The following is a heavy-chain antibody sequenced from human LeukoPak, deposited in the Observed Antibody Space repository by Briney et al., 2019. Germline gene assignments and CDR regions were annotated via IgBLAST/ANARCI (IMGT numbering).Heavy chain of an antibody. CDR3: AALNLDYGGNTFYFYMDV. CDR1: GFTLSSYA. V-gene: IGHV3-23*01. CDR2: ISGSGGST. D-gene: IGHD4-23*01. Sequence: PGGSLRLSCAASGFTLSSYAMSWVRQAPGKGLEWVSAISGSGGSTYYADSVKGRFTISRDNSKNTLYLQMNSLRAEDTAVYYCAALNLDYGGNTFYFYMDVWGKGTTVTISS. J-gene: IGHJ6*03.